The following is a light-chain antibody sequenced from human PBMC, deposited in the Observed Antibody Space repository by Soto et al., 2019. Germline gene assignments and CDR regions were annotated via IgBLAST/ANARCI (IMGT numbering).Light chain of an antibody. V-gene: IGKV3-20*01. J-gene: IGKJ3*01. CDR1: QSVSSY. CDR3: QQYGSSPET. CDR2: GAS. Sequence: SVLTQSPATLSFSPCEIATLSCRASQSVSSYLAWYQQKPGQAPRLLIYGASSRATGIPDRFSGSGSGTDFTLTISRLEPEDFAVYYCQQYGSSPETFGPGTKVDIK.